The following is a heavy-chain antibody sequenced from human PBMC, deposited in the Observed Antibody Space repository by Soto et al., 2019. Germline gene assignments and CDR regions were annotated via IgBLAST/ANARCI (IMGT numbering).Heavy chain of an antibody. Sequence: QVQLQESGPGLVKPSETLSLTCTVSGFSISSYYWSWIRQPPGKGLEWIGYIYYSGSTNYNPSLKSRVIISVDTSKNQFSLKLSSVTAADTAVYYCARWGDSSSWYPYSGVNYGMDVWGQGTTVTVSS. V-gene: IGHV4-59*01. CDR3: ARWGDSSSWYPYSGVNYGMDV. D-gene: IGHD6-13*01. J-gene: IGHJ6*02. CDR1: GFSISSYY. CDR2: IYYSGST.